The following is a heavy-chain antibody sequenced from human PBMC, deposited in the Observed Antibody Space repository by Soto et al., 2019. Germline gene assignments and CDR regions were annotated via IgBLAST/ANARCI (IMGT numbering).Heavy chain of an antibody. J-gene: IGHJ6*02. D-gene: IGHD3-16*01. CDR1: GYTFSSYG. Sequence: ASVKVSCKASGYTFSSYGISWVRQAPGQGLEWMGWISGYSGHTYYAQKFQGRVTMTTDTSTRTVYLDLRSLKSDDTAVYYCARGGYYDNTWGKLSHYGLDVWGQGTSVTVSS. CDR2: ISGYSGHT. V-gene: IGHV1-18*01. CDR3: ARGGYYDNTWGKLSHYGLDV.